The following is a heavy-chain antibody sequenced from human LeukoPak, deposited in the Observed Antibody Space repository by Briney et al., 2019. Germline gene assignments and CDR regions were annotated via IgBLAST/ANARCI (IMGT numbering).Heavy chain of an antibody. V-gene: IGHV3-23*01. D-gene: IGHD3-22*01. CDR2: ISDSGGST. J-gene: IGHJ5*02. Sequence: GGSLRLSCAASGFTFSSYAMSWVRQAPGKGLEWVSTISDSGGSTYYADSLKGRFTSSRDNYKNTLYLQMNGLRAEDTAVYYCAKVDYYDSSGNYPNWFDPWGQGTLVTVSS. CDR1: GFTFSSYA. CDR3: AKVDYYDSSGNYPNWFDP.